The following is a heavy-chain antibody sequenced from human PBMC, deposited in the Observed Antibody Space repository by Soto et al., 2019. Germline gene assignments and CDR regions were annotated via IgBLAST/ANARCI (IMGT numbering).Heavy chain of an antibody. Sequence: SVKVSCKASGGTFSSYAISCVRHAPGQGLQWWGGLIPIFGTANYAQKFQGRVTITADESTSTAYMELSSLRSEDTAVYYCARDLGYSSAGGIFYYYYGMDVWGQGTTVTVSS. D-gene: IGHD6-19*01. J-gene: IGHJ6*02. CDR1: GGTFSSYA. CDR2: LIPIFGTA. CDR3: ARDLGYSSAGGIFYYYYGMDV. V-gene: IGHV1-69*13.